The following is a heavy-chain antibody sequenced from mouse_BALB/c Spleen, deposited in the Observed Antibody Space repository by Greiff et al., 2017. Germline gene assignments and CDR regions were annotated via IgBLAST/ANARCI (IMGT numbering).Heavy chain of an antibody. V-gene: IGHV1-7*01. Sequence: VKVVESGAELAKPGASVKMSCKASGYTFTSYWMHWVKQRPGQGLEWIGYINPSTGYTEYNQKFKDKATLTADKSSSTAYMQLSSLTSEDSAVYYCARGVTTVVFFDYGGQGTTLTVSS. J-gene: IGHJ2*01. D-gene: IGHD1-1*01. CDR2: INPSTGYT. CDR1: GYTFTSYW. CDR3: ARGVTTVVFFDY.